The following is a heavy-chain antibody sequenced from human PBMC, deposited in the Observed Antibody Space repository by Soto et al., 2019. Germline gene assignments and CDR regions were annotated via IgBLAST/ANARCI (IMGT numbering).Heavy chain of an antibody. J-gene: IGHJ4*02. CDR3: VRATYFSDSSGYTRCLDS. Sequence: PVGSQSLSCGASGCTFSSYSVNWVRRAPGKGLEWVSSISSSSSYIYYADSVKGRFTTSRDESKNSAYLQMNSLKTEDTAVYYCVRATYFSDSSGYTRCLDSWGQGTLVTVSS. D-gene: IGHD3-22*01. CDR1: GCTFSSYS. CDR2: ISSSSSYI. V-gene: IGHV3-21*04.